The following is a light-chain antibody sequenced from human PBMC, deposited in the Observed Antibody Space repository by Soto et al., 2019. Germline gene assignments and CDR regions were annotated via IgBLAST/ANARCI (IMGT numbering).Light chain of an antibody. V-gene: IGKV1-39*01. J-gene: IGKJ1*01. CDR1: QSISSY. CDR2: AAS. Sequence: LRISESPCSWSSSVGDEATINCRASQSISSYLNWCQQKPGKAPKLLIYAASSLQSGVPSRFSGSGSGTDFTLTISRLQPEDFATYYCQQSYRKTRRFGQRSNVEIK. CDR3: QQSYRKTRR.